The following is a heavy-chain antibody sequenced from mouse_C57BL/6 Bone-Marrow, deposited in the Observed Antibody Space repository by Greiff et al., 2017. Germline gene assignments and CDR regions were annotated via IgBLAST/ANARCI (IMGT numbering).Heavy chain of an antibody. Sequence: VQLQQSGAELAKPGASVKLSCKASGYTFTSYWMHWVKQRPGQGLEWIGYINPSSGYTKYNQKFKDKATLTADTSSSTAYMQLSSLTYEDSAVYYCARSLYDYLFAYWGQGTLVTVSA. J-gene: IGHJ3*01. CDR3: ARSLYDYLFAY. CDR1: GYTFTSYW. D-gene: IGHD2-4*01. CDR2: INPSSGYT. V-gene: IGHV1-7*01.